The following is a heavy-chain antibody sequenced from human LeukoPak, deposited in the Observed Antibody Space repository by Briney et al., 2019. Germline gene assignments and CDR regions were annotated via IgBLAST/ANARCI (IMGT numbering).Heavy chain of an antibody. CDR3: ARDRGSGSYFSYYFDY. CDR2: IYTSGST. J-gene: IGHJ4*02. Sequence: PSETLSLTCTVSGGSISSYYWSWIRQPAGKGLEWIGRIYTSGSTNYNPSLKSRVTMSVDTSKNQLSLKLSSVTAADTAVYYCARDRGSGSYFSYYFDYWGQGTLVTVSS. CDR1: GGSISSYY. D-gene: IGHD1-26*01. V-gene: IGHV4-4*07.